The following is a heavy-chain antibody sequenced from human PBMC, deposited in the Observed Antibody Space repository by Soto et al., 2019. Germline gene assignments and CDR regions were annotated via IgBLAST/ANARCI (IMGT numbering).Heavy chain of an antibody. D-gene: IGHD3-10*01. CDR3: ARVLYYGSGSYSPYGMDV. V-gene: IGHV1-69*01. Sequence: QVQLVQSGAEVKKPGSSVKVSCTTSGVSFNNNGIGWVRQAPGHGLEWMGGVSPPFRTSNYARKFQGRISITADASTGTVNMELSSLTYEDTAQYYCARVLYYGSGSYSPYGMDVWGQGTTVTVSS. CDR2: VSPPFRTS. CDR1: GVSFNNNG. J-gene: IGHJ6*02.